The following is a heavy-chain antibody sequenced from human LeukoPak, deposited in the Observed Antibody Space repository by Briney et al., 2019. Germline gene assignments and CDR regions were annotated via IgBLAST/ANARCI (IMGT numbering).Heavy chain of an antibody. V-gene: IGHV4-31*03. J-gene: IGHJ4*02. CDR3: ARGRKYYYDSSRFDY. Sequence: SETLPLTCTVSGGSVSSGGYYWSWIRQHPGKGLEWIGYIYYSGSTYYNPSLKSRVTTSVDTSKNQFSLKLSSVTAADTAVYYCARGRKYYYDSSRFDYWGQGTLVTVSS. D-gene: IGHD3-22*01. CDR1: GGSVSSGGYY. CDR2: IYYSGST.